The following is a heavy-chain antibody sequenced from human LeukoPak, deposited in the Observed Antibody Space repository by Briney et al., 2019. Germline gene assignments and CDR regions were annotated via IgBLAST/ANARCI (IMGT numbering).Heavy chain of an antibody. J-gene: IGHJ6*03. CDR3: ARGYKVWNYYMDV. CDR1: GGSISSSSYY. Sequence: SETLSLTCTVSGGSISSSSYYWGWIRQPPGKGLEWIGSIYYSGSTYYNPSLKSRVTISVDTSKNQFSLKLSSVTAADTAVYYCARGYKVWNYYMDVWGKGTTVTVSS. CDR2: IYYSGST. D-gene: IGHD2-2*02. V-gene: IGHV4-39*01.